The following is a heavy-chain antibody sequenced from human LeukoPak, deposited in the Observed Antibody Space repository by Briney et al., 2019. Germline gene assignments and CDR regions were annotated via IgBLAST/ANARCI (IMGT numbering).Heavy chain of an antibody. J-gene: IGHJ6*03. CDR2: IYYSGST. D-gene: IGHD5-18*01. CDR3: ARVGQGGYSYGYYYYYYMDV. V-gene: IGHV4-59*01. CDR1: GASISSYY. Sequence: SETLSLICTVSGASISSYYWSWIRQPPGKGLEWIGYIYYSGSTNYNPSLKSRVTISVDTSKNQFSLKLSSVTAADTAVYYCARVGQGGYSYGYYYYYYMDVWGKGTTVTVSS.